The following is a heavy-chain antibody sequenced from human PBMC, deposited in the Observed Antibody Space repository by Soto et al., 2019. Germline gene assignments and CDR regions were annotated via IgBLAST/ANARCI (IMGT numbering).Heavy chain of an antibody. D-gene: IGHD1-26*01. V-gene: IGHV4-59*08. CDR2: IYYSGST. J-gene: IGHJ6*03. CDR3: ARQGSGRLGYYMDV. CDR1: GGSISSYY. Sequence: SETLSLTCTVSGGSISSYYWSWIRQPPGKGLEWIGYIYYSGSTNYNPSLKSRVTISVDTSKNQFSLKLSSVTAADTAVYYCARQGSGRLGYYMDVWGKGTTVTVSS.